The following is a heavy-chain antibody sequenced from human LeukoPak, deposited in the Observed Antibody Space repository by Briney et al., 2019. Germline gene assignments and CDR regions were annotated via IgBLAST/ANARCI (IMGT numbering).Heavy chain of an antibody. V-gene: IGHV1-18*01. CDR1: GYTFTSFG. J-gene: IGHJ4*02. CDR2: ISAHNGNI. CDR3: VRDLGVDTSMIFFDY. Sequence: ASVKVSCKASGYTFTSFGISWVRQAPGQGLEWMGWISAHNGNIKSAQKFQGRVTMTTDTSTSTAYMELRGLRSDDTAVFYCVRDLGVDTSMIFFDYWGQGTLVTVSS. D-gene: IGHD5-18*01.